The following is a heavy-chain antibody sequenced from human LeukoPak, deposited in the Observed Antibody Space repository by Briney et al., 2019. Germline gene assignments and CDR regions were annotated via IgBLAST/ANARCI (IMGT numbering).Heavy chain of an antibody. V-gene: IGHV4-59*01. Sequence: PSETLSLTCTVSGGSISSYYWSWVRQPPGKGLEWIGYLYYSGSTNYNPSLESRVTISVDTSKNHFSLKLRSVTAADTAVYYCARGRGYYFDYWGQGTLVTVSS. CDR3: ARGRGYYFDY. J-gene: IGHJ4*02. CDR1: GGSISSYY. CDR2: LYYSGST.